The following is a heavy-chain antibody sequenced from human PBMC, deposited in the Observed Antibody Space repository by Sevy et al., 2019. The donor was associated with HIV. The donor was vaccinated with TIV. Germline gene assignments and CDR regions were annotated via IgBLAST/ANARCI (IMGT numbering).Heavy chain of an antibody. CDR3: ARTGGTFDV. CDR1: GYSFPSHD. CDR2: MKPNSGNR. D-gene: IGHD1-26*01. Sequence: ASVKVSCKGSGYSFPSHDINWVRQASGQGLEWMGWMKPNSGNRGYAQKFKGRVTLTRNTSISTAYMEVSSLTSEDTAVYYCARTGGTFDVWGQGTMVTVSS. J-gene: IGHJ3*01. V-gene: IGHV1-8*01.